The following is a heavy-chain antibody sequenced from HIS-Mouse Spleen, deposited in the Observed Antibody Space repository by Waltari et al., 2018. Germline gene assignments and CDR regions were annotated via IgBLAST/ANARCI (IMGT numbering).Heavy chain of an antibody. Sequence: QVQLQESGPGLVKPSETLSLTCTVSGGSISSYYWSWIRQPPGKELEWIGYIYYSGSTNYNPSLKSRVTISVDTSKNQFSRKLRSVTAADTAVYYCARASRDLLLPRYFDLWGRGTLVTVSS. CDR3: ARASRDLLLPRYFDL. CDR2: IYYSGST. CDR1: GGSISSYY. J-gene: IGHJ2*01. V-gene: IGHV4-59*01.